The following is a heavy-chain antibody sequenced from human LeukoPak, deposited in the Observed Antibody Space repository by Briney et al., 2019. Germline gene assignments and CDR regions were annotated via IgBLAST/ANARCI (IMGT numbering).Heavy chain of an antibody. Sequence: GGSLRLSCAASGFTFSSYAMHWVRQAPGKGLEWVSAISGSGGSTYYADSVKGRFTISRDNSKNTLYLQMNSLRAEDTAVYYCAKKGGYDWSYFDYWGQGTLVTVSS. CDR2: ISGSGGST. J-gene: IGHJ4*02. CDR1: GFTFSSYA. V-gene: IGHV3-23*01. D-gene: IGHD5-12*01. CDR3: AKKGGYDWSYFDY.